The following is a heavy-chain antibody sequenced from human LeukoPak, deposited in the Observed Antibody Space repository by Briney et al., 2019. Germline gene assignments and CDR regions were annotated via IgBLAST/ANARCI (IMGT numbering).Heavy chain of an antibody. J-gene: IGHJ4*02. CDR3: AKEKFEWLVIDY. CDR1: GFTFSSYS. V-gene: IGHV3-48*01. CDR2: ISSSSSTI. D-gene: IGHD6-19*01. Sequence: GGSLRLSCAASGFTFSSYSMNWVRQAPGKGLEWVSYISSSSSTIYYADSVKGRFTISRDNSKNTLYLQMNSLRAEDTAVYYCAKEKFEWLVIDYWGQGTLVTVSS.